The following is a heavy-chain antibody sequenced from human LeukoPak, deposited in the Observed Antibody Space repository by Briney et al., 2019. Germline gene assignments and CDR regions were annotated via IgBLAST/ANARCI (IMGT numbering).Heavy chain of an antibody. J-gene: IGHJ4*02. V-gene: IGHV1-2*04. Sequence: GASVKVSCKASGYTLTANYIHWVRQAPGQGLEWMGWINPNGGGTNYAQKFQGWVTMTRDTSISTLYMELSRLKSDDTAVYYCARGFGSSWFDYWGQGTLVTVSS. CDR1: GYTLTANY. D-gene: IGHD6-13*01. CDR2: INPNGGGT. CDR3: ARGFGSSWFDY.